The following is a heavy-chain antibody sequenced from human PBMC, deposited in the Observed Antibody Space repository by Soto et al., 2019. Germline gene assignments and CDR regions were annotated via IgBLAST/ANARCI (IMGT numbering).Heavy chain of an antibody. J-gene: IGHJ6*02. Sequence: QVQLLQSGAEVKKPGSSVRVSCEASGGSFRTYSISWVRQAPGQGLEWMGEIIPIFGTVNYAQKFQGRVTIPAGEPTSTVYMDLRSLRSADTAVYYCAKGAVAGTPASYYYYGMDVWGQGTTVTVSS. CDR3: AKGAVAGTPASYYYYGMDV. V-gene: IGHV1-69*12. CDR2: IIPIFGTV. CDR1: GGSFRTYS. D-gene: IGHD6-19*01.